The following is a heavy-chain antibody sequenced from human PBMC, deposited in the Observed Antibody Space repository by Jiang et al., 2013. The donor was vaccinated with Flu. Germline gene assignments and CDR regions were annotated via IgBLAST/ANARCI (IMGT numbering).Heavy chain of an antibody. J-gene: IGHJ4*02. V-gene: IGHV4-38-2*01. CDR2: IYHSGNT. Sequence: QLLESGPGLVKPSETLSLTCAVSDYSISNDYYWGWIRQPPGKGLEWIGNIYHSGNTYYNPSLKSRVTISIDTSKNQFSLKLSSVTAADTAMYYCGRGSTPGTSYCPFSLWGQGTLVTVSS. D-gene: IGHD1/OR15-1a*01. CDR1: DYSISNDYY. CDR3: GRGSTPGTSYCPFSL.